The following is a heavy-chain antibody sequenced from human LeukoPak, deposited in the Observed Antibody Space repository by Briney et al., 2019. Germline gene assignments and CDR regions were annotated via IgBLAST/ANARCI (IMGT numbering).Heavy chain of an antibody. CDR2: INSGSNVI. V-gene: IGHV3-48*01. J-gene: IGHJ4*02. CDR1: GFTFSLYS. CDR3: ARDSTEGDY. Sequence: PGGSLRLSCVASGFTFSLYSMNWVRQGPGKGLEWVSYINSGSNVIYYADSAKGRFTISRDNAKNSLYLQMNSLRAEDTAVYYCARDSTEGDYWGQGTLATVSS.